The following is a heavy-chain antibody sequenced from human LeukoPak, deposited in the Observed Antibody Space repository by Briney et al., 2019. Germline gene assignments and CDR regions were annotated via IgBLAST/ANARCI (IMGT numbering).Heavy chain of an antibody. CDR1: GGSFSGYY. Sequence: SETLSLTCAVYGGSFSGYYWSWIRQPPGKGLEWIGEINHSGSTNYNPSLKSRVTISVDTSKNQFSLKLSSVTAADTAVYYCARVISSRGDCSGGSCYSYYYYGMDVWGQGTTVTVSS. D-gene: IGHD2-15*01. V-gene: IGHV4-34*01. CDR3: ARVISSRGDCSGGSCYSYYYYGMDV. J-gene: IGHJ6*02. CDR2: INHSGST.